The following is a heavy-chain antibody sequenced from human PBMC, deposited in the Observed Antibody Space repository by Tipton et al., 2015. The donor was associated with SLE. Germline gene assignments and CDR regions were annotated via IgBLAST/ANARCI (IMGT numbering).Heavy chain of an antibody. D-gene: IGHD1-14*01. CDR1: GGSISSSSYY. Sequence: TLSLTCTVSGGSISSSSYYWGWIRQPPGKGLEWIGSIYYSGSTYYNPSLKSRVTISVDTSKNQFSLKLSSVTAADTAVYYCARHASESPFDYWGQGTLVTVSS. J-gene: IGHJ4*02. CDR2: IYYSGST. V-gene: IGHV4-39*07. CDR3: ARHASESPFDY.